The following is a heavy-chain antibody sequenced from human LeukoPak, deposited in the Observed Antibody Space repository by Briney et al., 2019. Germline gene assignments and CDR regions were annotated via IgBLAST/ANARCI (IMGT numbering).Heavy chain of an antibody. Sequence: GGSLRLPCAASGFTFSNAWMTWVRQAPGKGLEWVGRIKSKYDGETIDYAAPVKGRFTISRDDSKNTLYLQMNSLKTEDTAVYYCTTDLFGAIAPYWGQGTLVTVSS. CDR3: TTDLFGAIAPY. V-gene: IGHV3-15*01. D-gene: IGHD3-16*02. CDR1: GFTFSNAW. CDR2: IKSKYDGETI. J-gene: IGHJ4*02.